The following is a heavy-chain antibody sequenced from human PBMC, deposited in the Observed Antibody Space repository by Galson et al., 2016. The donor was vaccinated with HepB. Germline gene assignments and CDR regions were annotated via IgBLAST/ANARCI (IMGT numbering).Heavy chain of an antibody. CDR1: GYTFTGYY. CDR2: INPNSGVT. Sequence: SVKVSCKASGYTFTGYYMHWVRQAPGQGLEWMGWINPNSGVTNCAQKFQGRVTMTGNTSISIAYMELSSLRSDDTAVYYCARVRGFYGGVYDNWGQGTLVTVSS. D-gene: IGHD4/OR15-4a*01. V-gene: IGHV1-2*02. CDR3: ARVRGFYGGVYDN. J-gene: IGHJ4*02.